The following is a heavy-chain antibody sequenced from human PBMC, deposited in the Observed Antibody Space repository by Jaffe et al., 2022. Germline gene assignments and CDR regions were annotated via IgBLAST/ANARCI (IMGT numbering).Heavy chain of an antibody. CDR3: ARGADILTGYYGLDY. CDR1: GGSISSYY. V-gene: IGHV4-59*01. CDR2: IYYSGST. Sequence: QVQLQESGPGLVKPSETLSLTCTVSGGSISSYYWSWIRQPPGKGLEWIGYIYYSGSTNYNPSLKSRVTISVDTSKNQFSLKLSSVTAADTAVYYCARGADILTGYYGLDYWGQGTLVTVSS. D-gene: IGHD3-9*01. J-gene: IGHJ4*02.